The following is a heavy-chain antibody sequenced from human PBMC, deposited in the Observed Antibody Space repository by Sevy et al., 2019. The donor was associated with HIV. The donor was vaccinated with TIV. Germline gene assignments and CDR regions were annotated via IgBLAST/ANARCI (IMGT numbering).Heavy chain of an antibody. Sequence: GGSLRLSCAASGFTFSSYALLWVRQAPGKGLEWVSLISYDGSKKYYSDSVKGRFAISSDASKTTLFLQMNSLRSEDTAIYYCARVGVSYCTDDCYHRFDYWGRGTLVTVSS. CDR1: GFTFSSYA. V-gene: IGHV3-30*09. J-gene: IGHJ4*02. CDR3: ARVGVSYCTDDCYHRFDY. CDR2: ISYDGSKK. D-gene: IGHD2-21*02.